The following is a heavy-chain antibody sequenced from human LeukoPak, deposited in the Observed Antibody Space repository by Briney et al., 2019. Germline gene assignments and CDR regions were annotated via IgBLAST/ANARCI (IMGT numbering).Heavy chain of an antibody. CDR1: GFTVSYNY. J-gene: IGHJ4*01. Sequence: PGGSLRLSCAASGFTVSYNYMSWVRQAPGKGLEWVSIVYRGGSTYYAGSVKGRFTISRDNSKNTLYLEMNSLRAEDTAIYYCARGGYNTSYYFDCWGQGTLVTVSS. CDR3: ARGGYNTSYYFDC. D-gene: IGHD1-14*01. CDR2: VYRGGST. V-gene: IGHV3-53*01.